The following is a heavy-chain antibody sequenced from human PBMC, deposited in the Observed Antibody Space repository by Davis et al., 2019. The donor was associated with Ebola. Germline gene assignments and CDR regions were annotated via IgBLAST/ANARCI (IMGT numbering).Heavy chain of an antibody. D-gene: IGHD6-19*01. CDR3: ARVSYTNGLYYFDY. V-gene: IGHV3-21*01. Sequence: GESLKISCAASGFPFSSYTMNWVRQTPGKGLEWVSSISSDGSYIFYADSAKGRFSISRDNAKNSLYLQLNSLRAEDTAVYYCARVSYTNGLYYFDYWGQGTLVTVSS. J-gene: IGHJ4*02. CDR1: GFPFSSYT. CDR2: ISSDGSYI.